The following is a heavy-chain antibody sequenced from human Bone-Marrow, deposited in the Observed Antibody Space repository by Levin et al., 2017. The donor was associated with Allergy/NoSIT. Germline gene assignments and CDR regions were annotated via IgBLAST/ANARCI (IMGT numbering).Heavy chain of an antibody. D-gene: IGHD1-1*01. CDR1: GFPFDEYA. J-gene: IGHJ4*02. Sequence: GESLKISCIASGFPFDEYAMTWVRQAPGKGLECIGFIRSTPYGGTTEYAASVQGRFTISRDDSKGIAYLQMNSLKIEDTAVYYCTRGYANFDYWGQGALVIVSP. V-gene: IGHV3-49*04. CDR2: IRSTPYGGTT. CDR3: TRGYANFDY.